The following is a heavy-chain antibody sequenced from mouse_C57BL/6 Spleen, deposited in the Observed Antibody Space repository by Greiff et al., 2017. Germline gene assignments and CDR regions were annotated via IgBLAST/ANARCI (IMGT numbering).Heavy chain of an antibody. D-gene: IGHD2-5*01. J-gene: IGHJ2*01. CDR1: GFTFSSYA. CDR3: ARDNYSNDY. Sequence: EVQLQESGGGLVKPGGSLKLSCAASGFTFSSYAMSWVRQTPEKRLEWVATISDGGSYTYYPDNVKGRFTISRDNAKNNLYLQMSHLKSEDTAMYYCARDNYSNDYWGQGTTLTVSS. CDR2: ISDGGSYT. V-gene: IGHV5-4*01.